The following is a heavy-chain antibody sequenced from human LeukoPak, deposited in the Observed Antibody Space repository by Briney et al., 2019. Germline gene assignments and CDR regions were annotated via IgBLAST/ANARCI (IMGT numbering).Heavy chain of an antibody. V-gene: IGHV3-30-3*01. CDR2: ISYDGSNK. CDR1: GFTFSSYA. D-gene: IGHD3-3*01. CDR3: VRDRDFAFDV. J-gene: IGHJ3*01. Sequence: GGSLRLSCAASGFTFSSYAMHWVRQAPGKGLEWVAVISYDGSNKYYADSVKGRFTISRDNSKNTLYLQMNSLRDEDTAVYYCVRDRDFAFDVWGQGTMVTVSS.